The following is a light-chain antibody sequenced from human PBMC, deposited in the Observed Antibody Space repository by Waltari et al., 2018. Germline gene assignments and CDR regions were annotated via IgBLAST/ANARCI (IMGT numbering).Light chain of an antibody. Sequence: AIQLTQSPSSLSASVGDRVTITCRASQGINSALAWYQQKPGKAPKLLIYDASSLESGVPSRFSGSGYGTDFTLIISSLQPEDFATYYCQQFKSFLITFGQGTRLEIK. CDR1: QGINSA. CDR3: QQFKSFLIT. V-gene: IGKV1-13*02. J-gene: IGKJ5*01. CDR2: DAS.